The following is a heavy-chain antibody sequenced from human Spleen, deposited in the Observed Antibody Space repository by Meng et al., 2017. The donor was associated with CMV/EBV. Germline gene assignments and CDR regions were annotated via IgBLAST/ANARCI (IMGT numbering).Heavy chain of an antibody. CDR2: RGRMWGTA. J-gene: IGHJ4*02. D-gene: IGHD5-12*01. CDR3: ARARARSSGYDYQFDY. V-gene: IGHV1-69*01. Sequence: GGEGGGQGGGGGGGRGRMWGTASCVGEFGGRVTITEDESTSTAYMELSSLRSEDTAVYYCARARARSSGYDYQFDYWGQGTLVTASS.